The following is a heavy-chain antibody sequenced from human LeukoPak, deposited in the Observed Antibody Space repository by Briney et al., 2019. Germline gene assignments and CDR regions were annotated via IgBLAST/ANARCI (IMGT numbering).Heavy chain of an antibody. CDR3: ARDYYDSGGYDAFDI. D-gene: IGHD3-22*01. CDR1: GYTFTGYY. J-gene: IGHJ3*02. CDR2: INPNSGGT. V-gene: IGHV1-2*02. Sequence: ASVKVSCKASGYTFTGYYMHWVRQAPGQGLEWMGWINPNSGGTNYAQKFQGRVTMTRDTSISTAYMELSRLGSNDTAVYYCARDYYDSGGYDAFDIWGQGTMVTVSS.